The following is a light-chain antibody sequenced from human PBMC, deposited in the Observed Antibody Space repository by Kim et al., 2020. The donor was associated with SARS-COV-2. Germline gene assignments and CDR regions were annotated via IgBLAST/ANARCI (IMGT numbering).Light chain of an antibody. CDR2: AAS. Sequence: ASVGDRVTITCRASQTISAYLHWYQQKPGQAPKLLIYAASTLQSGVPSRFSGSGSGTEFTLTISSLQYEDFATYYCQQSYSFPRTFDPGTKVDIK. CDR1: QTISAY. CDR3: QQSYSFPRT. V-gene: IGKV1-39*01. J-gene: IGKJ1*01.